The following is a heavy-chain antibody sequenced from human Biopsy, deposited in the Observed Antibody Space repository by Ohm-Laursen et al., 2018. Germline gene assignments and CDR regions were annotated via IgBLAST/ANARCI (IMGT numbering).Heavy chain of an antibody. CDR3: ARDIVTGVDYLDD. CDR1: GLTFSSYW. Sequence: SLRLSCTASGLTFSSYWMTWVRQAPGKGLEWVANINPDGSEEYYADSVKGRFTISRDNAKNSLYLQMSSLRAEDTAIYYCARDIVTGVDYLDDWGQGTLVTVSS. V-gene: IGHV3-7*01. J-gene: IGHJ4*02. CDR2: INPDGSEE. D-gene: IGHD7-27*01.